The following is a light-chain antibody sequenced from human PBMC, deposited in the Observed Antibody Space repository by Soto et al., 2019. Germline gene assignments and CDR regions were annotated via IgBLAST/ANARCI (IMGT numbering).Light chain of an antibody. CDR1: QSISTY. J-gene: IGKJ2*01. CDR2: AAS. V-gene: IGKV1-39*01. CDR3: QQSYSTPQT. Sequence: DIQMTQSPSSLSASVGDRVIITCRASQSISTYLNWYQHKPGKAPNLLIYAASSLQSGVPSRFSGSGSGTDFTLTISSLQPEDFATYYCQQSYSTPQTFGQRSKVDIK.